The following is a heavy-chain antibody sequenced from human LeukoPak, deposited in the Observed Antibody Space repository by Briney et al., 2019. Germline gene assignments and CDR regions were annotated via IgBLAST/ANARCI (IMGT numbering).Heavy chain of an antibody. D-gene: IGHD2-15*01. CDR3: ARGRSICSGGSCYSGYFQH. CDR2: INHSGST. J-gene: IGHJ1*01. CDR1: GGSFSGYY. V-gene: IGHV4-34*01. Sequence: SETLSLTCAVYGGSFSGYYWSWIRQPPGKGLEWIGEINHSGSTNYNPSLKSRVTISVDTSKSQFSLKLSSVTAADTAVYYCARGRSICSGGSCYSGYFQHWGQGTLVTVSS.